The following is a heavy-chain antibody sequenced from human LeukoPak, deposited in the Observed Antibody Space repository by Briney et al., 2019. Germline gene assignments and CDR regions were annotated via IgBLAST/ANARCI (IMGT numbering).Heavy chain of an antibody. V-gene: IGHV4-31*03. CDR1: GGSISSSSYY. J-gene: IGHJ4*02. CDR3: ARGIVGAEDY. CDR2: IYYSGST. Sequence: SETLSLTCTVSGGSISSSSYYWGWIRQPPGKGLEWIGYIYYSGSTYYNPSLKSRVTISVDTSKNQFSLKLSSVTAADTAVYYCARGIVGAEDYWGQGTLVTVSS. D-gene: IGHD1-26*01.